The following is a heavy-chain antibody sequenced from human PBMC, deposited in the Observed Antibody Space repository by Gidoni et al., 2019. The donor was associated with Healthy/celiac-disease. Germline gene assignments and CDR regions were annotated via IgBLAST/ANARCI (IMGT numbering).Heavy chain of an antibody. J-gene: IGHJ4*02. D-gene: IGHD2-2*01. Sequence: QVQLVESGGGVVQPGRSLRLSCAASGFTFSSYGMHWVRQAPGKGLEWVAVISYDGSNKYYADSVKGRFTISRDNSKNTLYLQMNSLRAEDTAVYYCAKDRPVVVPAAALDYWGQGTLVTVSS. CDR1: GFTFSSYG. CDR2: ISYDGSNK. V-gene: IGHV3-30*18. CDR3: AKDRPVVVPAAALDY.